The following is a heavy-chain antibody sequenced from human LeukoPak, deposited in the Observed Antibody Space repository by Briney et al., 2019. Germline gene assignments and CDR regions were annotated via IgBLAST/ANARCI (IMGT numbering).Heavy chain of an antibody. V-gene: IGHV1-46*01. CDR1: GYIFTNYY. CDR3: AREEHGGLYDF. J-gene: IGHJ4*02. Sequence: GASVRVSSKASGYIFTNYYIQWVRQAPGQGLEWMGMISPNSGGTSYAQRFQDRITMTSDTSTNSVYMELSSLTSEDTAVYYCAREEHGGLYDFWGQGTLVTVSS. CDR2: ISPNSGGT. D-gene: IGHD4-23*01.